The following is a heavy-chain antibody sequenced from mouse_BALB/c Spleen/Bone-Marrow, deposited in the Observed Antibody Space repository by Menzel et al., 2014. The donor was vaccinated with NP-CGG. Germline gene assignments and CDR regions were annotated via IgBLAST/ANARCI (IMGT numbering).Heavy chain of an antibody. D-gene: IGHD1-1*01. CDR1: GFNIKDTY. V-gene: IGHV14-3*02. Sequence: VQLQQSGAELVKPGASVKLSCTASGFNIKDTYMHWVKQRPEQGLEWIGRIDPANGYTKFDPKFQGKATITADTSSNTAYLQLSSLTSEDTVVYYCARGTTVVSYYAMDYWGRGTSVTVSS. CDR2: IDPANGYT. CDR3: ARGTTVVSYYAMDY. J-gene: IGHJ4*01.